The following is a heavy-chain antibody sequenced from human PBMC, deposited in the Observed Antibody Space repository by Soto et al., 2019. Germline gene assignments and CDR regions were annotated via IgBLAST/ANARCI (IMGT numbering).Heavy chain of an antibody. J-gene: IGHJ2*01. CDR2: IYYSGST. Sequence: PSETLSLTCTVSGGSISSSSYYWGWIRQPPGKGLEWIGSIYYSGSTYYNPSLKSRVTISVDTSKNQFSLKLSSVTAADTAVYYCSSLELGIVNWYFYLWGRGTLVTVSS. CDR3: SSLELGIVNWYFYL. V-gene: IGHV4-39*01. CDR1: GGSISSSSYY. D-gene: IGHD7-27*01.